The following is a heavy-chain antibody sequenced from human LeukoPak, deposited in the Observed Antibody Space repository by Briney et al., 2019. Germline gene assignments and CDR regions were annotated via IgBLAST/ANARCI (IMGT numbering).Heavy chain of an antibody. J-gene: IGHJ4*02. CDR1: VITLSNYG. CDR2: ISDRGSRT. CDR3: AKRGVVIRVILVGFHKEAYYFDS. V-gene: IGHV3-23*01. D-gene: IGHD3-22*01. Sequence: GGSLRLSCAVSVITLSNYGMSWVRQAPGKGLEWVAGISDRGSRTNYADSVKGRFTISTDHPKNTLYLQMNSLRAEDTAVYFCAKRGVVIRVILVGFHKEAYYFDSWGQGALVTVSS.